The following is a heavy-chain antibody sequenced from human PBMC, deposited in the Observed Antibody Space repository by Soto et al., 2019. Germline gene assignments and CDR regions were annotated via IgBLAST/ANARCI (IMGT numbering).Heavy chain of an antibody. CDR3: AKNQGVELVPLATVDWFDP. J-gene: IGHJ5*02. V-gene: IGHV3-23*01. Sequence: GGSLRLSCAASGFIFENFGMSWVRQAPGKGLEWISSISGSGFKKYYADSVKGRFTISRDNSKSTVYLELDNLSAEDTAVYHCAKNQGVELVPLATVDWFDPWGQGSVVTVSS. D-gene: IGHD1-26*01. CDR2: ISGSGFKK. CDR1: GFIFENFG.